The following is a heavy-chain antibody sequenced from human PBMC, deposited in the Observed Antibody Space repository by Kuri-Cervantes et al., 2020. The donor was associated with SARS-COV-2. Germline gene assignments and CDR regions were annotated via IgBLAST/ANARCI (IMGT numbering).Heavy chain of an antibody. CDR2: IYYSGST. D-gene: IGHD2-21*01. J-gene: IGHJ6*03. V-gene: IGHV4-59*01. CDR3: ARGFCGGDCYSYYYYYYMDV. Sequence: ESLKISCTVSGGSISSYYWSWIRQPPGKGLEWIGYIYYSGSTNYNPSLKSRVTISVATSKNQFSLKLSSVTAADTAVYYCARGFCGGDCYSYYYYYYMDVWGKGTTVTVSS. CDR1: GGSISSYY.